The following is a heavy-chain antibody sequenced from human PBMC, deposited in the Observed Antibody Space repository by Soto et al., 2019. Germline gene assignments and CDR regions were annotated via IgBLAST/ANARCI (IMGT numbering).Heavy chain of an antibody. D-gene: IGHD1-26*01. CDR1: GGTFSSYA. CDR2: IIPIFGTA. CDR3: ARWDFKRCLQHDSFDC. J-gene: IGHJ4*02. V-gene: IGHV1-69*01. Sequence: QVQLVQSGAEVMKPGSSVKVSCKASGGTFSSYAISWFRQSPGQGLEWMGGIIPIFGTANYAQKFQGRVTITAHEYTSTAYMELRSGRSEDTDVYYCARWDFKRCLQHDSFDCWGQGTLVTLSS.